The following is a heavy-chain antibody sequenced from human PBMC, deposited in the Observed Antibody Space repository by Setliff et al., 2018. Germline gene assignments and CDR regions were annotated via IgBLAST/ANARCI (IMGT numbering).Heavy chain of an antibody. Sequence: GSLRLSCAASGFTFSSDSVSWVRQAPGKGLEWVSSISSSSSYIFYADSVKGRFTISRDNAKNSLYLQMNSLRAEDTAVYYCARSRRPRRLQSDFDHWGQGTLVTVSS. CDR2: ISSSSSYI. CDR3: ARSRRPRRLQSDFDH. CDR1: GFTFSSDS. D-gene: IGHD6-25*01. J-gene: IGHJ4*02. V-gene: IGHV3-21*01.